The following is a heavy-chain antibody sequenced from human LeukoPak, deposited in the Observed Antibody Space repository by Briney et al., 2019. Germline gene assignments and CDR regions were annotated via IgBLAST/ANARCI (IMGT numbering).Heavy chain of an antibody. CDR1: GYTFTSYG. D-gene: IGHD3-10*01. J-gene: IGHJ5*02. V-gene: IGHV1-18*01. CDR3: ARGRMVRGITWWFEP. CDR2: ISAYNGNT. Sequence: GASVKVSCKASGYTFTSYGISWVRQAPGQGLEWMGWISAYNGNTNYVQKVQGRVTMTRNTSMTTAYMELSSLRSEDTAVYYCARGRMVRGITWWFEPWGQGTLVTVSS.